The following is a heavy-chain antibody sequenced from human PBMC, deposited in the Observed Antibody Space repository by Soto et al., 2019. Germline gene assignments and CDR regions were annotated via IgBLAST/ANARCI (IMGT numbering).Heavy chain of an antibody. CDR2: IYYSGST. Sequence: SETLSLTCTVSGGSISSSSYYWGWIRQPPGKGLEWIGSIYYSGSTYYNPSLKSRVTISVDTSKNQFSLKLSSVTAADTAVYYCARQDIVLMVYATLLGWFDPWGQGTLVTVSS. J-gene: IGHJ5*02. V-gene: IGHV4-39*01. D-gene: IGHD2-8*01. CDR1: GGSISSSSYY. CDR3: ARQDIVLMVYATLLGWFDP.